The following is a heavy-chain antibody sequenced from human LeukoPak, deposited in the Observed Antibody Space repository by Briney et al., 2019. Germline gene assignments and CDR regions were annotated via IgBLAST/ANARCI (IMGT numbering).Heavy chain of an antibody. CDR3: ATYDRVLGFDY. J-gene: IGHJ4*02. CDR2: IYYSGST. D-gene: IGHD3-22*01. Sequence: SQTLSLTCTVSGGSISSGGSYWSWIRQHPGKGLEWIGYIYYSGSTYYNPSLKSRVTISVDTSKNQFSLKLSSVTAADTAVYYCATYDRVLGFDYWGQGTLVTVSS. CDR1: GGSISSGGSY. V-gene: IGHV4-31*03.